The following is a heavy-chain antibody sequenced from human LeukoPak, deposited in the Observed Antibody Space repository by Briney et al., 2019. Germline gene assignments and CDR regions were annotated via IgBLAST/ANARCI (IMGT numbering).Heavy chain of an antibody. V-gene: IGHV4-39*07. CDR2: IYYSGST. D-gene: IGHD2-2*02. J-gene: IGHJ5*02. CDR1: GGSISSSSYY. CDR3: ARGTYQLLYGNWFDP. Sequence: PSETLSLTCTVSGGSISSSSYYWGWIRQPPGKGLEWIGSIYYSGSTYYNPSLKSRVTISVDTSKNQISLKLSSVTAADTAVYYCARGTYQLLYGNWFDPWGQGTLVTVSS.